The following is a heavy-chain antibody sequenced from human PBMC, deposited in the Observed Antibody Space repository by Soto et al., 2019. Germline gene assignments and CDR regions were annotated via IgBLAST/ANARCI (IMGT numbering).Heavy chain of an antibody. J-gene: IGHJ4*02. CDR3: ARDFEAYCGGDCYPPPDY. CDR2: ISAYNGNT. D-gene: IGHD2-21*02. CDR1: GYTFTSYG. Sequence: ASVEVSCKASGYTFTSYGISWVRQAPGQGLEWMGRISAYNGNTNYTQKLQGRVTMTTDTSTSTAYMELRSLRSDDTAVYYCARDFEAYCGGDCYPPPDYWGQGALVTVCS. V-gene: IGHV1-18*04.